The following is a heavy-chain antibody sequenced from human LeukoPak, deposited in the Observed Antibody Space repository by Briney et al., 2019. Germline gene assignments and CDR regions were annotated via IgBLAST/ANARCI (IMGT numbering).Heavy chain of an antibody. D-gene: IGHD3-22*01. CDR3: ARDQNFHDSGGYYGIDC. CDR2: INPNNDGT. V-gene: IGHV1-2*02. J-gene: IGHJ4*02. Sequence: ASVKVSCKASGYTFTGYYMHWVRQAPGQGLEWIGWINPNNDGTNYAQKFQDRVTMTRDTSISTAYMELSRLTSDDTAVYYCARDQNFHDSGGYYGIDCWGQGTLVTVSS. CDR1: GYTFTGYY.